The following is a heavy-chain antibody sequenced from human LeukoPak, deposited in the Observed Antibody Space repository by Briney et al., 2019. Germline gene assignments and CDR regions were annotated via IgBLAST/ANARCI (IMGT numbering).Heavy chain of an antibody. J-gene: IGHJ4*02. CDR3: AKGGEVLRFLAAPNQPFYY. CDR1: GFTFSSYA. D-gene: IGHD3-3*01. V-gene: IGHV3-23*01. Sequence: PGGSLRLSCAASGFTFSSYATSCVRQAPGKGLEWVSAISGSGGSTYYADSVKGRFTISRDNSKNTLYLQMNSLRAEDTAVYYCAKGGEVLRFLAAPNQPFYYWGQGTLVTVSS. CDR2: ISGSGGST.